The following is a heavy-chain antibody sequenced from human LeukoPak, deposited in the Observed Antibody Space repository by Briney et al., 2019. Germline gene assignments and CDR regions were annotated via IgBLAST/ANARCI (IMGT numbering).Heavy chain of an antibody. CDR2: INHSGNT. J-gene: IGHJ4*02. CDR3: ARGGRLFLPY. CDR1: GGSFSGYY. V-gene: IGHV4-34*01. D-gene: IGHD3-22*01. Sequence: SETLSLTCAVYGGSFSGYYWNWIRQSPGKGLEWIGEINHSGNTNYNPSLKSRVTISVDTSKNQFSLKLSSVTAADTAVYYCARGGRLFLPYWGQVTLVTVSS.